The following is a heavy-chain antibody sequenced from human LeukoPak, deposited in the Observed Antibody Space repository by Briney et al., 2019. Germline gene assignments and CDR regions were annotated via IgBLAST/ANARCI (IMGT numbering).Heavy chain of an antibody. Sequence: SETLSLTCTVSGGSISSYYWGWIRQPPGKGLEWIGSIYYSGSTYYNPSLKSRVTISVDTSKNQFSLKLSSVTAADTAVYYCARQRSSHSSSWQEIDYWGQGTLVTVSS. J-gene: IGHJ4*02. CDR2: IYYSGST. V-gene: IGHV4-39*01. CDR3: ARQRSSHSSSWQEIDY. CDR1: GGSISSYY. D-gene: IGHD6-13*01.